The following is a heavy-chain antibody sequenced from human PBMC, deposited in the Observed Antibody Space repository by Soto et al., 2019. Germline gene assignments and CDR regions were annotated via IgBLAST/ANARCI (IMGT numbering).Heavy chain of an antibody. CDR3: ARDLVDTAMHYGMDV. D-gene: IGHD5-18*01. V-gene: IGHV5-51*01. Sequence: GESLKISCKGSGYNFKTFWIGWVRQSPGKGLEWMGIIYPDDSDTKYSPSFQGQVTISVDKSVNTAYLQWSSLKPSDTAVYYCARDLVDTAMHYGMDVWGQGTTVTVSS. CDR1: GYNFKTFW. J-gene: IGHJ6*02. CDR2: IYPDDSDT.